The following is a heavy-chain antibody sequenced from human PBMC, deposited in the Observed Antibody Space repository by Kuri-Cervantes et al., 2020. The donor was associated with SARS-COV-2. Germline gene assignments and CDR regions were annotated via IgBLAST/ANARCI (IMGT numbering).Heavy chain of an antibody. Sequence: LSLTCAVSGFTFSSYAMHWVRQAPGKGLEWVAVISYDGSNKYYADSVKGRFTISRDNSKNTLYLQMNSLRAEDTAVYYCARQGGRAIYFDYWGQGTLVTVSS. D-gene: IGHD6-25*01. CDR2: ISYDGSNK. V-gene: IGHV3-30-3*01. CDR1: GFTFSSYA. CDR3: ARQGGRAIYFDY. J-gene: IGHJ4*02.